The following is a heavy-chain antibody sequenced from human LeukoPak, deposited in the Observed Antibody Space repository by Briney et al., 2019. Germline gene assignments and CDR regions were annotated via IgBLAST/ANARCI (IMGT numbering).Heavy chain of an antibody. CDR1: GGTFSSYA. Sequence: SSVKVSCKASGGTFSSYAISWVRQAPGQGLEWMGRIIPIFGIANYAQKFQGRVTITADKSTSTAYMELSSLRSEDTAVYYCAGTIFGVGFDPWGQGTLVTVSS. J-gene: IGHJ5*02. CDR3: AGTIFGVGFDP. V-gene: IGHV1-69*04. CDR2: IIPIFGIA. D-gene: IGHD3-3*01.